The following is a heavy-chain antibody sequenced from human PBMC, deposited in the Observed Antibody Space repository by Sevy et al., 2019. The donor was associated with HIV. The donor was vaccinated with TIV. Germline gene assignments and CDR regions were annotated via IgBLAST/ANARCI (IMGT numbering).Heavy chain of an antibody. J-gene: IGHJ6*02. D-gene: IGHD6-13*01. V-gene: IGHV3-48*01. Sequence: QLGGSLRLSCAASGFTFSSYSMNWVRQAPGKGLEWVSYISSSSSTIYYADSVKGRFTISRDNAKNSLYLQMNSLRAEDTAVYYCARMVAAAGKFFCCMDVWGQGTTVTVSS. CDR1: GFTFSSYS. CDR2: ISSSSSTI. CDR3: ARMVAAAGKFFCCMDV.